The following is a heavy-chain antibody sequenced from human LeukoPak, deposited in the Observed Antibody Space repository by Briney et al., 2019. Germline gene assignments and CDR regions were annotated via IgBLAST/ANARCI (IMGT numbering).Heavy chain of an antibody. V-gene: IGHV3-23*01. CDR3: AKDKAQKYSSSWDY. CDR1: GFTFSSYG. D-gene: IGHD6-6*01. Sequence: GGSLRLSCAASGFTFSSYGMSWVRQAPGKGLEWVSAISGSGGSTYYADSVKGRFTISRDNSKNTLYLQMNSLRAEDTAVYYCAKDKAQKYSSSWDYWGQGTLVTVSS. CDR2: ISGSGGST. J-gene: IGHJ4*02.